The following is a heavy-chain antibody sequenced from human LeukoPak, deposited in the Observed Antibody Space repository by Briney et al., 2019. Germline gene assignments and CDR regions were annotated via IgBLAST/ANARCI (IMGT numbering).Heavy chain of an antibody. CDR2: VNTNTGNP. D-gene: IGHD3-22*01. V-gene: IGHV7-4-1*01. Sequence: ASVKVSCKASGYTFTRNTINWVRQAPGQGLEWMGWVNTNTGNPTYAQGFTGRFVFSSDTSVSTAYLQIGSLNAEDTAVYYCVTNFDSSGYFGYWGQGTLVTVSS. J-gene: IGHJ4*02. CDR3: VTNFDSSGYFGY. CDR1: GYTFTRNT.